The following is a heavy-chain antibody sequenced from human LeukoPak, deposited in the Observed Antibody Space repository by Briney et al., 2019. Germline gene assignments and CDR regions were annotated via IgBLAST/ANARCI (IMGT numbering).Heavy chain of an antibody. Sequence: ASVKVSCKASGGTFSSYAISWVRQAPGQGLEWMGWISAYNGNTNYAQKLQGRVTMTTDTSTSTAYMELRSLRSDDTAVYYCARDPRPYYYDSSGYYPYYFDYWGQGTLVTVSS. V-gene: IGHV1-18*01. J-gene: IGHJ4*02. CDR2: ISAYNGNT. CDR1: GGTFSSYA. D-gene: IGHD3-22*01. CDR3: ARDPRPYYYDSSGYYPYYFDY.